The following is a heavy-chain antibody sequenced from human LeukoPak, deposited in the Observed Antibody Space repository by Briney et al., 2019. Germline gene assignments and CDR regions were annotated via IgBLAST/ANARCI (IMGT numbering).Heavy chain of an antibody. V-gene: IGHV3-15*01. CDR2: IKSKTDGGTT. J-gene: IGHJ5*02. D-gene: IGHD3-22*01. CDR1: GFTFSNAW. Sequence: PGGSLRLSCAASGFTFSNAWMSWVRQAPGKGLEWVGRIKSKTDGGTTDYAAPVKGRFTISRDDSKNTLYLQMNSLKTEDTAVYYCTRVGDSSGYYTGNWFDPWGQGTLVTVSS. CDR3: TRVGDSSGYYTGNWFDP.